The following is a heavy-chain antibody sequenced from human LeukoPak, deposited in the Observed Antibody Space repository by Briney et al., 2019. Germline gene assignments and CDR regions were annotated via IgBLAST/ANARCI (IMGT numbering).Heavy chain of an antibody. Sequence: QTGGSLRHSCAASGFTVSSNYMSWVRQAPGKGLEWVAVIWYDGSNKYYADSVKGRFTISRDNSKNTLYLQMNSLRAEDTAVYYCAKDRGSSSWSAMYYYYYGMDVWGQGTTVTVSS. CDR3: AKDRGSSSWSAMYYYYYGMDV. V-gene: IGHV3-30*02. J-gene: IGHJ6*02. D-gene: IGHD6-13*01. CDR1: GFTVSSNY. CDR2: IWYDGSNK.